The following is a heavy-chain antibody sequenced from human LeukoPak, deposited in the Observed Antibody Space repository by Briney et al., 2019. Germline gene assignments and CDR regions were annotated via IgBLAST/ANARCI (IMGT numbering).Heavy chain of an antibody. D-gene: IGHD1-1*01. Sequence: SKTLSLTCTVSGGSISSSSYYWGWIRQPPGKGLEWIGSIYYSGSTYYNPSLKSRVTISVDTSKNQFSLKLSSVTAADTAVYYCVGYDYYYYGMDVWGQGTTVTVSS. V-gene: IGHV4-39*07. CDR1: GGSISSSSYY. CDR3: VGYDYYYYGMDV. J-gene: IGHJ6*02. CDR2: IYYSGST.